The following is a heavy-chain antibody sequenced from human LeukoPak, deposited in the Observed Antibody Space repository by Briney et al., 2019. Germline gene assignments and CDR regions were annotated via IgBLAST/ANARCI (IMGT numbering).Heavy chain of an antibody. J-gene: IGHJ4*02. V-gene: IGHV1-46*01. D-gene: IGHD6-6*01. Sequence: GASVKVSCKASGYTFTSYYMHWVRQAPGQELEWMGIITPSGGSRTYAQKFQGRVTMTRDTSTSTVYMELSSPKSEDTALYYCARTANPMATTAYSSSPSDYWGQGTLVTVSS. CDR2: ITPSGGSR. CDR3: ARTANPMATTAYSSSPSDY. CDR1: GYTFTSYY.